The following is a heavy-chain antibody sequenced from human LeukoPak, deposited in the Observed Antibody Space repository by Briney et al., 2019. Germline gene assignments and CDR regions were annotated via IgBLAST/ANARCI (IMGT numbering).Heavy chain of an antibody. J-gene: IGHJ6*02. D-gene: IGHD6-13*01. Sequence: GASVKVSCKVSGYTLTELSMHWVRQAPGKGLEWMGGFDPEDGETIYAQKFQGRVTMTEDTSTSTAYMELRSLRSDDTAVYYCARVSDSSSWYVEVNGMDVWGQGTTVTVSS. CDR3: ARVSDSSSWYVEVNGMDV. CDR1: GYTLTELS. V-gene: IGHV1-24*01. CDR2: FDPEDGET.